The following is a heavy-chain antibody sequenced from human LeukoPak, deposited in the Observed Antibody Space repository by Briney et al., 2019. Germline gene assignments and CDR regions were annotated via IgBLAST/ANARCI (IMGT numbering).Heavy chain of an antibody. Sequence: SETLSLTCTVSGGSISSYYWSWIRQPPGKGLEWIGYIYYSGSTNYNPSPKSRVTISVDTSKNQFSLKLSSVTAADTAVYYCARQFLGPNYYYGMDVWGQGTTVTVSS. CDR1: GGSISSYY. CDR3: ARQFLGPNYYYGMDV. CDR2: IYYSGST. V-gene: IGHV4-59*08. D-gene: IGHD7-27*01. J-gene: IGHJ6*02.